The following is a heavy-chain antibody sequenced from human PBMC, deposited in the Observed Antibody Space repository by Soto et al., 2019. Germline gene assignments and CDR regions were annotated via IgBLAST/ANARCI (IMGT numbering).Heavy chain of an antibody. V-gene: IGHV6-1*01. D-gene: IGHD5-18*01. CDR2: TYYRSKWYN. CDR1: GDSVSSNSAA. CDR3: AREGYSYGYWHYYYGMDV. Sequence: SQTLSLTCAISGDSVSSNSAAWNWIRQSASRGLEWLGRTYYRSKWYNDYAVSVKSRITINPDTSKNQFSLQLNSVTPEDTAVYYCAREGYSYGYWHYYYGMDVWGQGTTVTVSS. J-gene: IGHJ6*02.